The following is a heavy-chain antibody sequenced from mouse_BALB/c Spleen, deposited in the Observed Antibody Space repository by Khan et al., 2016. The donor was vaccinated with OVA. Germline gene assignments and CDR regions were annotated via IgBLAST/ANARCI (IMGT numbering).Heavy chain of an antibody. V-gene: IGHV1-4*01. J-gene: IGHJ3*01. CDR3: ARERDYYRSDDWFDY. Sequence: QVQLKESGTELARPWASVKMSCKASGYTFTSYTMHWVKQRPGQGLEWIGYINPTSTYTNYNQKFKDKATLTADKSSITAYMQLSSLTSEDSAVYNYARERDYYRSDDWFDYWGQGTLVTVSA. CDR1: GYTFTSYT. CDR2: INPTSTYT. D-gene: IGHD2-14*01.